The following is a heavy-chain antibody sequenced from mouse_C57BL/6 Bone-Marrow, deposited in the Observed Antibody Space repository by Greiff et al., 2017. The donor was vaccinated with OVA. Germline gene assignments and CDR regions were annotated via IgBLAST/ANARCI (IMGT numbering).Heavy chain of an antibody. D-gene: IGHD2-4*01. J-gene: IGHJ2*01. CDR3: ARHEGSYYDYELDY. CDR2: ISSGGSYT. CDR1: GFTFSSYG. Sequence: EVQLVESGGDLVKPGGSLKLSCAASGFTFSSYGMSWVRQTPDKRLEWVATISSGGSYTYYPDSVKGRFTISRDNAKNTLYLQMSSLKSEDTAMYYCARHEGSYYDYELDYGGQGTTLTVSS. V-gene: IGHV5-6*01.